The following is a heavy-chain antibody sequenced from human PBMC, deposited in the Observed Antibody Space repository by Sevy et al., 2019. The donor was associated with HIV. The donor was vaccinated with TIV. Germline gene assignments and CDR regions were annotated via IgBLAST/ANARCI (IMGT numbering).Heavy chain of an antibody. D-gene: IGHD3-22*01. Sequence: GESLKISCEGSGYSFTSHWIGWVRHMPGKGLEWMGIIYPDDSETRYSPSFQGQVTLSPDKSTSPAYLQWSSLKASDTAMYYCATSRSWYFDSSGYYIYWGQGTMVTVSS. CDR3: ATSRSWYFDSSGYYIY. CDR1: GYSFTSHW. V-gene: IGHV5-51*01. CDR2: IYPDDSET. J-gene: IGHJ4*02.